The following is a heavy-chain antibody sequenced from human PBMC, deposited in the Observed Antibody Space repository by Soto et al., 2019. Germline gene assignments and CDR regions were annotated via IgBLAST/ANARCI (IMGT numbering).Heavy chain of an antibody. Sequence: GGSLRLSCAASGFTFDDYTMHWVRQAPGKGLEWVSLISWDGGSTYYADSVKGRFTISRDNSKNSLYLQMNSLRTEDTALYYCAKDLRRKPFIAAAGTIDYWGQGTLVTVS. V-gene: IGHV3-43*01. J-gene: IGHJ4*02. CDR3: AKDLRRKPFIAAAGTIDY. CDR2: ISWDGGST. D-gene: IGHD6-13*01. CDR1: GFTFDDYT.